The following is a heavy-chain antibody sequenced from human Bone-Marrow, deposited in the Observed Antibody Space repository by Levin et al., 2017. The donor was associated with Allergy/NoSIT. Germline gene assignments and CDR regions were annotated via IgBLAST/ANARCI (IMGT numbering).Heavy chain of an antibody. CDR2: IIPILGIA. V-gene: IGHV1-69*04. D-gene: IGHD2-8*01. J-gene: IGHJ3*02. CDR3: ARDCTNGVCYGFRAFDI. CDR1: GGTFSSYT. Sequence: GASVKVSCKASGGTFSSYTISWVRQAPGQGLEWMGRIIPILGIANYAQKFQGRVTITADKSTSTAYMELSSLRSEDTAVYYCARDCTNGVCYGFRAFDIWGQGTMVTVSS.